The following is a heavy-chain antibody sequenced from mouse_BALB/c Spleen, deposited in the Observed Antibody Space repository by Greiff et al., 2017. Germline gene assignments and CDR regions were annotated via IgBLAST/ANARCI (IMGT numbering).Heavy chain of an antibody. J-gene: IGHJ1*01. V-gene: IGHV5-4*02. CDR1: GFTFSDYY. CDR2: ISDGGSYT. D-gene: IGHD1-1*01. Sequence: EVQLVESGGGLVKPGGSLKLSCAASGFTFSDYYMYWVRQTPEKRLGWVATISDGGSYTNYPDSVKGRFTISRDNTKNNLYLQMSSLKSEDTAMYYCAREGNGTWYFDVWGAGTTGTVSS. CDR3: AREGNGTWYFDV.